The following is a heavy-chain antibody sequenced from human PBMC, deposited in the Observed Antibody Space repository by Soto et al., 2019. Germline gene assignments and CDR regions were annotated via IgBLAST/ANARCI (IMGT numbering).Heavy chain of an antibody. CDR1: GGSLSSYY. J-gene: IGHJ5*02. CDR3: ARQDSFRGHYDFWSGYPSLSQFDP. Sequence: SDTLSLTCTVSGGSLSSYYWSWIRQPPGKGLEWIGYIYYSESTNYNPSLKSRVTISVDTSKNQFSLKLSSVTAADTAVYYCARQDSFRGHYDFWSGYPSLSQFDPWGQGTLVTVSS. D-gene: IGHD3-3*01. V-gene: IGHV4-59*08. CDR2: IYYSEST.